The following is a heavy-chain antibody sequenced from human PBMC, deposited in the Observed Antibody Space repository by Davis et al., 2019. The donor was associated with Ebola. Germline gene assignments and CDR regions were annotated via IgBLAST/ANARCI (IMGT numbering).Heavy chain of an antibody. CDR3: AREFVEW. V-gene: IGHV4-39*07. Sequence: GSLRLSCTVSRGSISSSSYYWGWIRQPPGKGLEWIGSIYYSGSTYYNPSLKSRVTISVDTSKNQFSLKLSSVTAADTAVYYCAREFVEWGGQGTLVTVSS. CDR2: IYYSGST. J-gene: IGHJ4*02. CDR1: RGSISSSSYY. D-gene: IGHD3-10*01.